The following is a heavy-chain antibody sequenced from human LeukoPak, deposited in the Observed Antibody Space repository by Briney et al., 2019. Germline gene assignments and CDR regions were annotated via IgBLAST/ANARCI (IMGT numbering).Heavy chain of an antibody. Sequence: GGSLRLSCAASGFTFSTYAMNWVRQAPGKGLEWVSAIRGSGDSTYYADSVKVRFTISRDNSKNTMYLQMNSLRAEDTAVYYCAKSHSSGWYYFDYWGQGTLVTVSS. J-gene: IGHJ4*02. CDR3: AKSHSSGWYYFDY. V-gene: IGHV3-23*01. CDR1: GFTFSTYA. D-gene: IGHD6-19*01. CDR2: IRGSGDST.